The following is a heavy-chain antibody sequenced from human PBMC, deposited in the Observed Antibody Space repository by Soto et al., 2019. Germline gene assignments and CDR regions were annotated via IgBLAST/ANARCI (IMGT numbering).Heavy chain of an antibody. CDR1: GFTFSSYA. D-gene: IGHD6-19*01. CDR2: ISGSGGST. J-gene: IGHJ4*02. Sequence: GGSLRLSCAASGFTFSSYAMSWVRQAPGKGLEWVSAISGSGGSTYYADSVKGRFTISRDNSKNTLYLQMNSLRAEDTAVYYCAKLHCGYSSGCHNGGIFDYWGQGTLVTVSS. CDR3: AKLHCGYSSGCHNGGIFDY. V-gene: IGHV3-23*01.